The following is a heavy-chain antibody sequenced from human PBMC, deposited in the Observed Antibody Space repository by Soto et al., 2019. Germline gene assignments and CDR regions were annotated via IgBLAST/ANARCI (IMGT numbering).Heavy chain of an antibody. J-gene: IGHJ6*03. CDR3: ARKGQLEPDYYYYYYMDV. Sequence: GGSLRLSCAASGFTFSSYSMNWVRQAPGKGLEWVSYISSSSSTIYYADSVKGRFTISRDNAKNSLYLQMNSLRAEDTAVYYCARKGQLEPDYYYYYYMDVWGKGTTVTVSS. D-gene: IGHD1-1*01. CDR2: ISSSSSTI. V-gene: IGHV3-48*01. CDR1: GFTFSSYS.